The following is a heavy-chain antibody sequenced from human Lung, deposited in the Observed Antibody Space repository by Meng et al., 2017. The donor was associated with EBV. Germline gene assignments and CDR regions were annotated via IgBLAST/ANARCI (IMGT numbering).Heavy chain of an antibody. CDR1: GGTFSSYA. CDR2: IIPILGIA. D-gene: IGHD1-26*01. V-gene: IGHV1-69*10. Sequence: QVELVHAGAEVKKPGSSVKVSCKASGGTFSSYAISWVRQAPGQGLEWMGGIIPILGIANYAQKFQGRVTITADKSTSTAYMELRSLRSDDTAVYYCARVEVGITSGDYWGQGTLVTVSS. CDR3: ARVEVGITSGDY. J-gene: IGHJ4*02.